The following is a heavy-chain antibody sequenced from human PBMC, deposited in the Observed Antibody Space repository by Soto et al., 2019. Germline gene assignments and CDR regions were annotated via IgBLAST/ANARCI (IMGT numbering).Heavy chain of an antibody. V-gene: IGHV3-74*01. J-gene: IGHJ3*02. D-gene: IGHD3-3*01. CDR2: INSDGSST. CDR3: AREYWFGGSMNYAFDN. CDR1: GFTFSSYW. Sequence: GGSLSLSCAASGFTFSSYWMHWVRQAQGTGLGWVSRINSDGSSTSYSDSVKGRFTISRDNAKNKLYLQMNSVRAADTAVYYCAREYWFGGSMNYAFDNWGQGTMVTVSS.